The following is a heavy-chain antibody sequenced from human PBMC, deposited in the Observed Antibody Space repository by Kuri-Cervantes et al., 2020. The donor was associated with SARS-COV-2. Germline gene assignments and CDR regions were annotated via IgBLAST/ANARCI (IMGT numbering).Heavy chain of an antibody. V-gene: IGHV1-69*06. J-gene: IGHJ4*02. CDR1: VCTFSSYA. D-gene: IGHD2-15*01. CDR2: IIPISGTA. Sequence: SVKVSCKASVCTFSSYAISWVRQARGQGLEWMGGIIPISGTANYAQKFQARVTITGDKSTSTAYMELNTLRSEDTAVYYFARVYSGTTPLDSYFVYWGQGTLVTVSS. CDR3: ARVYSGTTPLDSYFVY.